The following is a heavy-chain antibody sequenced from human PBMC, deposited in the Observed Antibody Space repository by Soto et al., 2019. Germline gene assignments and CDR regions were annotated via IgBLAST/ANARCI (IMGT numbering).Heavy chain of an antibody. V-gene: IGHV2-26*01. Sequence: QVTLKESGPVLVKPTETLTLTCTVSGFSLSSTRMCVTWIRQPPGKALEWLAHIFSNGNDFYTTSLKSRLSISKDTAMSQVLLTMTNMDPVETATYYCARIEPGDEGCYFDSWGQGILVTVSS. J-gene: IGHJ4*02. D-gene: IGHD3-10*01. CDR3: ARIEPGDEGCYFDS. CDR1: GFSLSSTRMC. CDR2: IFSNGND.